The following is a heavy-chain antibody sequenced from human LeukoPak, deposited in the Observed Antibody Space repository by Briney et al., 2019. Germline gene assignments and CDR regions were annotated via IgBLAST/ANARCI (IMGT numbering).Heavy chain of an antibody. V-gene: IGHV5-51*01. CDR3: ARHGPAPDYGDYGPALDNWFDP. Sequence: GESLKISCKGSGYSFTSYWIGWVRQMPGKGLEWMGIIYPGDSDTRYSPSFQGQVTISADKSISPAYLQWSSLKASDTAMYYCARHGPAPDYGDYGPALDNWFDPWGQGTLVTVSS. CDR1: GYSFTSYW. D-gene: IGHD4-17*01. J-gene: IGHJ5*02. CDR2: IYPGDSDT.